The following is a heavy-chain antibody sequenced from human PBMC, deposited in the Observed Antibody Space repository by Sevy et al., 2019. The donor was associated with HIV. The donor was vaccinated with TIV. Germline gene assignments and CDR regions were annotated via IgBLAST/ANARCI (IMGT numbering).Heavy chain of an antibody. V-gene: IGHV4-39*01. D-gene: IGHD4-17*01. Sequence: SETLSLTCTVSGGSISRTTYYWGWFRQPPGKGLEWIGSLYYSGSTYSNPSLKSRVTIAVDTSKIQFSLKLSSVTAADTAVYYCATVTTEVTRPFDYWGQGTLVTVSS. CDR1: GGSISRTTYY. CDR2: LYYSGST. CDR3: ATVTTEVTRPFDY. J-gene: IGHJ4*02.